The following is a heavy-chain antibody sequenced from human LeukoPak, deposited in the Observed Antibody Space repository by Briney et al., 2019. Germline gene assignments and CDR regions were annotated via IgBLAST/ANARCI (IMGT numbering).Heavy chain of an antibody. V-gene: IGHV3-21*01. J-gene: IGHJ4*02. Sequence: SGGSLRLSCAASGFSFSSYSMNWVRQAPGKGLEWVSSISSSSSYIYYADSVKGRFTISRDNAKNSLYLQMNSLRAEDTAVYYCATDLGYCSSTSCSDYWGQGTLVTVSS. CDR1: GFSFSSYS. CDR2: ISSSSSYI. D-gene: IGHD2-2*01. CDR3: ATDLGYCSSTSCSDY.